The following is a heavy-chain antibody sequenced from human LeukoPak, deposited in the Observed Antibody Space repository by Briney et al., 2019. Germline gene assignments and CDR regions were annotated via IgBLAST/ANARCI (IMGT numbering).Heavy chain of an antibody. Sequence: PETLCLTCTVSDDSISHYYWSWIRQPAGKGLEWIGHIYIRGTTNYNPSLKSRVTMSIDTSKNQFSLKLTSVTAADTAVYYCARDSPRSWFDPWGQGTLVTDCS. J-gene: IGHJ5*02. CDR1: DDSISHYY. V-gene: IGHV4-4*07. CDR3: ARDSPRSWFDP. CDR2: IYIRGTT.